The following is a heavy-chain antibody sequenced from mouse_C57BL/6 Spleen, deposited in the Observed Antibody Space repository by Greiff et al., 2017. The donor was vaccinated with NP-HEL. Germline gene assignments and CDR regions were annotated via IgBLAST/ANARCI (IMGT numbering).Heavy chain of an antibody. Sequence: EVQLQESGPELVKPGASVKIPCKASGYTFTDYNMDWVKQSHGKSLEWIGDINPNNGGTIYNQKFKGKATLTVDKSSSTAYMELRSLTSEDTAVYYCARLGYDYDEMDYWGQGTSVTVSS. CDR2: INPNNGGT. CDR3: ARLGYDYDEMDY. D-gene: IGHD2-4*01. V-gene: IGHV1-18*01. CDR1: GYTFTDYN. J-gene: IGHJ4*01.